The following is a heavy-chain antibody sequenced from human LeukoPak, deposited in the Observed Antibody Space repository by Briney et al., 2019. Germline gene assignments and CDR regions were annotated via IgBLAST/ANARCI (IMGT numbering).Heavy chain of an antibody. J-gene: IGHJ4*02. V-gene: IGHV3-30-3*01. CDR3: ARDGIVIAAAGNPFAY. CDR2: ISYDGSNK. Sequence: PGGSLRLSCAASGFTFSSYAMHWVRQAPGKGLEWVAIISYDGSNKYYADSVKGRFTISRDNSKNTLYLQMNSLRAEDTAVYYCARDGIVIAAAGNPFAYWGQGTLVTVSS. D-gene: IGHD6-13*01. CDR1: GFTFSSYA.